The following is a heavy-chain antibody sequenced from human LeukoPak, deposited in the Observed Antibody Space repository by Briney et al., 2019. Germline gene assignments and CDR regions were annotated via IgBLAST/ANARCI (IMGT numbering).Heavy chain of an antibody. CDR1: GGSISSYY. J-gene: IGHJ4*02. V-gene: IGHV4-59*08. D-gene: IGHD2-8*02. Sequence: SETLSLTCTVSGGSISSYYWSWLRQPPGKGLEWIGYISYTGSTNYNPFLKSRVTISIDTSNNQFSLKLSSVTAADTAVYYCARTKSLWYSFDSWGQGTLVTVSS. CDR3: ARTKSLWYSFDS. CDR2: ISYTGST.